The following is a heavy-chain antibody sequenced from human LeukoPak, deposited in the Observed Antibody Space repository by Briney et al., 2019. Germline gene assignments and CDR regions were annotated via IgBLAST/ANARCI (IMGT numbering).Heavy chain of an antibody. Sequence: ASVKVSCKPSGYTFIGHYIHWVRQAPGQGLEWMGWINPNGGGTNYAQKFQGRVTMTRDTSISTAYMELSRLRSDDTAVYYCARVNHYYGSGSSPPYFDYWGQGTLVTVSS. CDR3: ARVNHYYGSGSSPPYFDY. V-gene: IGHV1-2*02. D-gene: IGHD3-10*01. CDR1: GYTFIGHY. CDR2: INPNGGGT. J-gene: IGHJ4*02.